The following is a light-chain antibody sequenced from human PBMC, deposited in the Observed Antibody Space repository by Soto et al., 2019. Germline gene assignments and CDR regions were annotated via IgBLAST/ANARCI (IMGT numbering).Light chain of an antibody. CDR2: DAS. CDR1: QSVSSY. Sequence: EIVLTQSPATLSLSPGERASLSCRASQSVSSYLAWYQQKPGQAPRLLIYDASNRATGIPARFSGSGSGTDFTLTISCLEPEEFAVYYCQQRNNWPQTFGGGNKVDIK. J-gene: IGKJ4*01. V-gene: IGKV3-11*01. CDR3: QQRNNWPQT.